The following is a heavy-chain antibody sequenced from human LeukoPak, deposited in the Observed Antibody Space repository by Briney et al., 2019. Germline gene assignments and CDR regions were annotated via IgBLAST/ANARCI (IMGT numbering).Heavy chain of an antibody. CDR1: GGSISSSSYY. Sequence: PSETLSLTCTVSGGSISSSSYYWGWIRQPPGKGLEWIGGIYYSGSTYYNPSLKSRVTISVDTSKNQFSLKLSSVTAADTAVYYCARHCSSTSCYKDWGQGTLVTVSS. D-gene: IGHD2-2*02. J-gene: IGHJ4*02. CDR2: IYYSGST. CDR3: ARHCSSTSCYKD. V-gene: IGHV4-39*01.